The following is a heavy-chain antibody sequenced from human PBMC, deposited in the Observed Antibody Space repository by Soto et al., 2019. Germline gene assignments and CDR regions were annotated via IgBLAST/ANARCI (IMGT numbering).Heavy chain of an antibody. V-gene: IGHV2-5*02. CDR3: AHRLAAKRPSYYYGMDV. CDR2: IYWDDDK. D-gene: IGHD2-15*01. Sequence: QITLKESGPTLVKPTQTLTLTCTFSGFSLSTSGVGVGWIRQPPGKALEWLALIYWDDDKRYSPSLKSRLTITKXXSXNXXVLTMTNMDPVDTATYSCAHRLAAKRPSYYYGMDVWGQGTTVTVSS. J-gene: IGHJ6*02. CDR1: GFSLSTSGVG.